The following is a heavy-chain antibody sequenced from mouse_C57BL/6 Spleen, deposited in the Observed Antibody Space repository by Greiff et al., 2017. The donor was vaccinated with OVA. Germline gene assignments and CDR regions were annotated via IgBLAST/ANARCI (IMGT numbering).Heavy chain of an antibody. CDR3: ARGFTTVVATDY. V-gene: IGHV1-80*01. J-gene: IGHJ2*01. CDR2: IYPGDGGT. D-gene: IGHD1-1*01. CDR1: GYAFTSYW. Sequence: QVQLQQSGAELVKPGASVKISCKASGYAFTSYWMNWVKQRPGKGLEWIGQIYPGDGGTNYNGKFKGKATLTADNSSSTAYMQISSLTSEDSAVYFCARGFTTVVATDYWGQGTTLAVS.